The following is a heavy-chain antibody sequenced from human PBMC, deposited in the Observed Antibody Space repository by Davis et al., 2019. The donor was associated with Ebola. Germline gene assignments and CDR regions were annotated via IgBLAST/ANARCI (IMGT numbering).Heavy chain of an antibody. Sequence: PSETLSLTCTVSGGSISSGDYYWSWIRQPPGKGLEWIGYIYYSGSTYYNPSLKSRVTISVDTSKNQFSLKLSSVTAADTAVYYCARVGYVDIVATISWFDPWGQGTLVTVSS. CDR1: GGSISSGDYY. CDR3: ARVGYVDIVATISWFDP. D-gene: IGHD5-12*01. J-gene: IGHJ5*02. CDR2: IYYSGST. V-gene: IGHV4-30-4*01.